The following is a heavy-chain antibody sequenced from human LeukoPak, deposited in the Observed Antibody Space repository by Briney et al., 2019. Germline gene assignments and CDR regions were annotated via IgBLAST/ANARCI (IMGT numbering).Heavy chain of an antibody. CDR3: ASYPYSGSYFFGY. Sequence: PGGSLRLSCAASGFTFSSYSMNWVRQAPGKGLEWVSSISSSSSYIYYADSVKGRFTISGDNAKNSLYLQMNSLRAEDTAVYYCASYPYSGSYFFGYWGQGTLVTVSS. V-gene: IGHV3-21*01. CDR2: ISSSSSYI. D-gene: IGHD1-26*01. CDR1: GFTFSSYS. J-gene: IGHJ4*02.